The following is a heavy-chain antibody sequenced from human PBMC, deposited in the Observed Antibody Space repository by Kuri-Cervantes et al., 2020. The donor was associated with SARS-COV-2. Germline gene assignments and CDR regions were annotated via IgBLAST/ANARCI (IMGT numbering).Heavy chain of an antibody. J-gene: IGHJ4*02. CDR1: GGTFSSYA. CDR2: IIPIIGTA. Sequence: SVKVSCKASGGTFSSYAISWVRQAPGQGLEWMGRIIPIIGTANYAQKFQGRVTITADESTSTAYMELSSLRSEDTAVYYCARDRCSSTSCYRLVGDLDYWGKGTLVTVSS. CDR3: ARDRCSSTSCYRLVGDLDY. D-gene: IGHD2-2*02. V-gene: IGHV1-69*11.